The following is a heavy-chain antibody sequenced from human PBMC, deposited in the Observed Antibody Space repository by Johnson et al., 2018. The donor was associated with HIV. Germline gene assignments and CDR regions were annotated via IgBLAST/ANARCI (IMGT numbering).Heavy chain of an antibody. CDR2: LYSSGSTI. CDR1: GFTFSDYY. CDR3: ALNWGAEGAFDI. J-gene: IGHJ3*02. Sequence: QVQLVESRGGLVKPGGSLRLSCAASGFTFSDYYMNWVRQAPGQGLEWVSVLYSSGSTIYYADSVKGRFTISRDNAKNSLYLQMNSLRAEDTAVYYCALNWGAEGAFDIWGQGTMVTVSS. D-gene: IGHD7-27*01. V-gene: IGHV3-11*04.